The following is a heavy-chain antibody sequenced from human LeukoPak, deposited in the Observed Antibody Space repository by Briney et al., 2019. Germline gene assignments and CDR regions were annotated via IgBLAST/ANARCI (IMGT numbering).Heavy chain of an antibody. CDR1: GYTFTGYY. V-gene: IGHV1-69*04. CDR2: IIPILGIA. J-gene: IGHJ4*02. CDR3: ARDCYYDSSGYLKEC. D-gene: IGHD3-22*01. Sequence: SVKVSCKASGYTFTGYYMHWVRQAPGQGLEWMGRIIPILGIANYAQKFQGRVTITANKSTSTAYMELSSLRSEDTAVYYCARDCYYDSSGYLKECWGQGTLVTVSS.